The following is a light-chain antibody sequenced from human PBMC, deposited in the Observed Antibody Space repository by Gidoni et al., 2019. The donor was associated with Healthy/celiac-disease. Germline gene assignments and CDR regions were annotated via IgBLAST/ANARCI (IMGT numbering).Light chain of an antibody. Sequence: EIVLTQSPGTLSLSPGERATLSCRASQRVSSSYLAWYQQKPGQAPRLLIYGASSRATGIPDRFSGSGSGTDFTLTISRLEPEDFAVYYCQQYGSSTGTFXQXTKLEIK. CDR1: QRVSSSY. CDR3: QQYGSSTGT. CDR2: GAS. V-gene: IGKV3-20*01. J-gene: IGKJ2*01.